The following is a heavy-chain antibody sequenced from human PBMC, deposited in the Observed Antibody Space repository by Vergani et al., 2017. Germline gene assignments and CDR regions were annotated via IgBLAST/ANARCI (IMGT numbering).Heavy chain of an antibody. J-gene: IGHJ6*03. CDR3: ARSDKYQLLSSSLDYYYYMDV. CDR1: GGSITSGSFY. V-gene: IGHV4-61*02. D-gene: IGHD2-2*01. CDR2: IHSSGTT. Sequence: QVQLHESGPGLVKPSQTLSLTCTVSGGSITSGSFYWSWVRQPAGKGLEWIGRIHSSGTTNYNPSIKSRVTISVDTSKNQFSLKLSSVTAADTAVYYCARSDKYQLLSSSLDYYYYMDVWGKGTTVTVSS.